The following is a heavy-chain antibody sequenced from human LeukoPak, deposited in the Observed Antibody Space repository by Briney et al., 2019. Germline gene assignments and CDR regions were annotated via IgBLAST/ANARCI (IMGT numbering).Heavy chain of an antibody. CDR2: ISYDGSNK. CDR3: AKEIAAVTYYFDY. CDR1: GXTFSSYG. Sequence: GGSLRLSRAASGXTFSSYGMHWVRQAPGKGLEWVAVISYDGSNKYYADSVKGRFTISRDNSKNTLYLQMNSLRAEDTAVYYCAKEIAAVTYYFDYWGQGTLVTVSS. J-gene: IGHJ4*02. D-gene: IGHD6-25*01. V-gene: IGHV3-30*18.